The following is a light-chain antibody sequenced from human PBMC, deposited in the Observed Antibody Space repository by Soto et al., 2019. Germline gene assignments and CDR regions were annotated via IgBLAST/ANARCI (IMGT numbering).Light chain of an antibody. V-gene: IGKV1-39*01. Sequence: DIQMTKSPSSLSASVGDRVTITCRASHTISRYLNWYQQKPGQPTKFLIYESSSLQSGVPSRFSGGGSGTDFTRTISTLHPEGFATYYCQQRYSSPLTFGQWTKRSIK. CDR3: QQRYSSPLT. J-gene: IGKJ2*01. CDR2: ESS. CDR1: HTISRY.